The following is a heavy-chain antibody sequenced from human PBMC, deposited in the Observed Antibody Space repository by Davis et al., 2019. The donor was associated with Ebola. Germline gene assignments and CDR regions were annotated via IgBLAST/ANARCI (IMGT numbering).Heavy chain of an antibody. J-gene: IGHJ6*02. CDR2: INPNSGGT. Sequence: AASVPVSCKASGYTFTGYYMHWVRQAPGQGLEWMGWINPNSGGTNYAQKFQGRVTMTTDTSTSTAYMELRSLRSDDTAVYYCARTFGVGLNYYYYYGMDVWGQGTTVTVSS. CDR3: ARTFGVGLNYYYYYGMDV. D-gene: IGHD3-3*01. V-gene: IGHV1-2*02. CDR1: GYTFTGYY.